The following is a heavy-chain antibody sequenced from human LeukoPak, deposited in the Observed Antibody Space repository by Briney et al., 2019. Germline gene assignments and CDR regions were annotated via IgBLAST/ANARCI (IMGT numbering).Heavy chain of an antibody. V-gene: IGHV1-18*01. CDR3: ARTGGQNYDFWRGYYTEGWFDP. Sequence: ASVKVSCKASGYTFTSYGISWVRQAPGQELEWMGWISAYNGNTNYAQKLQGRVTMTTDTSTSTAYMELRSLRSDDTAVYYCARTGGQNYDFWRGYYTEGWFDPWGQGTLVTVSS. D-gene: IGHD3-3*01. CDR2: ISAYNGNT. CDR1: GYTFTSYG. J-gene: IGHJ5*02.